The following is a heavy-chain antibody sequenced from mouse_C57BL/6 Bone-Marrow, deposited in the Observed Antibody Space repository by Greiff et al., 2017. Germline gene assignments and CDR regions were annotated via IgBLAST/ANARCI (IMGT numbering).Heavy chain of an antibody. J-gene: IGHJ3*01. D-gene: IGHD1-1*01. CDR3: AIGGYYYGSSGWFAY. CDR2: IHPSDSDT. CDR1: GYTFTSYW. Sequence: QVQLQQPGAELVKPGASVKVSCKASGYTFTSYWMHWVKQRPGQGLEWIGRIHPSDSDTNYNQKFKGKATLTVDKSSSTAYVQLSSLTSEDSAVYYYAIGGYYYGSSGWFAYWGQGTLVTVSA. V-gene: IGHV1-74*01.